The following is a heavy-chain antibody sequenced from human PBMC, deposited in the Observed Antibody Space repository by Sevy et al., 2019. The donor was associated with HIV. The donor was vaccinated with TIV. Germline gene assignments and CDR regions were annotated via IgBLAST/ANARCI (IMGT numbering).Heavy chain of an antibody. D-gene: IGHD1-1*01. CDR2: LKSDVYGGTV. V-gene: IGHV3-49*04. CDR3: TRWKEAQSIFDY. J-gene: IGHJ4*02. CDR1: GFTFGDYC. Sequence: GGSLRLSCTASGFTFGDYCMSWVRQAPGKGLEWVAFLKSDVYGGTVDHAASVRGRFVISRDDSKTIAYLQMNDLKTVDTRVYYCTRWKEAQSIFDYRGQGALVTVSS.